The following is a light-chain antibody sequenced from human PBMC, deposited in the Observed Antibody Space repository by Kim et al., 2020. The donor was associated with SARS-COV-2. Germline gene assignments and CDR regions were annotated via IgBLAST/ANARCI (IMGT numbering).Light chain of an antibody. V-gene: IGLV2-14*03. CDR3: SSYTSSTTVV. CDR2: DVS. CDR1: SSDVGDYNS. Sequence: GQSIPISCNGTSSDVGDYNSVSWFQQHPGTAPKLMIYDVSNRPSGISNRFFGSKSGNTASLTISGLQAEDEADYYCSSYTSSTTVVFGGGTQLTVL. J-gene: IGLJ2*01.